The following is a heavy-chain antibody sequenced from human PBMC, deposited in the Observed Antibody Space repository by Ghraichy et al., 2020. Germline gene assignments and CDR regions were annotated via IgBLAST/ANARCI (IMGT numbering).Heavy chain of an antibody. V-gene: IGHV4-34*01. CDR3: ARGSSIVVVPAARSYYYYYMDV. CDR1: GGSFSGYY. J-gene: IGHJ6*03. D-gene: IGHD2-2*01. CDR2: INHSGST. Sequence: SETLSLTCAVYGGSFSGYYWSWIRQPPGKGLEWIGEINHSGSTNYNPSLKSRVTISVDTSKNQFSLKLSSVTAADTAVYYCARGSSIVVVPAARSYYYYYMDVWGKGTTVTVSS.